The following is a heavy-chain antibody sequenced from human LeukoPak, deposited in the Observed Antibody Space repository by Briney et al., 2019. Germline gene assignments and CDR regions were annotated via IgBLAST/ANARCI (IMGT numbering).Heavy chain of an antibody. CDR2: FDPEDGET. Sequence: ASVKVSCKVSGYTLTELSMHWVRQAPGKGLEWMGGFDPEDGETIYAQKFQGRVTMTEDTSTDTAYMELSSLRSEDTVVYYCARDHRTPADSGHDYWGQGTLVTVSS. D-gene: IGHD6-25*01. CDR1: GYTLTELS. V-gene: IGHV1-24*01. J-gene: IGHJ4*02. CDR3: ARDHRTPADSGHDY.